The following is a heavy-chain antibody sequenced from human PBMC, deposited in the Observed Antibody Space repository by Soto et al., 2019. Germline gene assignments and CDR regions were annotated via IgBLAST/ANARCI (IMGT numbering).Heavy chain of an antibody. CDR1: GGSFSGYY. CDR3: ARGVAKMDYFDY. V-gene: IGHV4-34*01. J-gene: IGHJ4*02. Sequence: QVQLQQWGAGLLKPSETLSLTCAVYGGSFSGYYWSWIRQPPGKGLEWIGEINHSGSTNYNPSLKSRVTISVDTSKNQFSLKLSSVTAADTAVYYCARGVAKMDYFDYWGQGTLVTVSS. CDR2: INHSGST. D-gene: IGHD5-12*01.